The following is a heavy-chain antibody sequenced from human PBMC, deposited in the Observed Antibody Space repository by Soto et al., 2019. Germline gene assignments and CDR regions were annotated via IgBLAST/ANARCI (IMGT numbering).Heavy chain of an antibody. J-gene: IGHJ5*02. CDR1: GYTFTNYY. D-gene: IGHD2-15*01. V-gene: IGHV1-2*04. Sequence: ASVKVSCKASGYTFTNYYMHWVRRAPGQGLEWTGIINPNSGGTNYAQKFQGWVTMTRDTSISTAYMELSRLRSDDTAVYYCARDLYEGSGGSDNWFDPWGQGTLVTVSS. CDR3: ARDLYEGSGGSDNWFDP. CDR2: INPNSGGT.